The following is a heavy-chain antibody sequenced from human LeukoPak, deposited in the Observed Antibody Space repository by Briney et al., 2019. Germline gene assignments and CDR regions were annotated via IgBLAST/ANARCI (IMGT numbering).Heavy chain of an antibody. V-gene: IGHV4-38-2*01. D-gene: IGHD4-11*01. CDR2: IYHSGST. CDR3: ARLQDFDY. CDR1: GYSISSGYY. J-gene: IGHJ4*02. Sequence: PSETLSLTCAVSGYSISSGYYWGWTRQPPGKGLEWIGSIYHSGSTYYNPSLKSRVTISVDTSKNQFSLKLSSVTAADTAVYYCARLQDFDYWGQGTLVTVSS.